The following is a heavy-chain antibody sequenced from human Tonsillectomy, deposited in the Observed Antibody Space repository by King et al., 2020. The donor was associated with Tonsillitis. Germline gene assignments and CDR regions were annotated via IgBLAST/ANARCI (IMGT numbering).Heavy chain of an antibody. V-gene: IGHV3-33*08. CDR2: IGYDGSNK. Sequence: QVQLVESGGGVVQPGRSLRLSCAASGFTFSSYGMHWVRQAPGKGLEWVAVIGYDGSNKYYADSVKGRFTISRDTSKNTLYLQMNSLRAEDTAVYYCAREAVAGTFVLRDYYYMDVWGKGTTVTVSS. J-gene: IGHJ6*03. D-gene: IGHD6-19*01. CDR3: AREAVAGTFVLRDYYYMDV. CDR1: GFTFSSYG.